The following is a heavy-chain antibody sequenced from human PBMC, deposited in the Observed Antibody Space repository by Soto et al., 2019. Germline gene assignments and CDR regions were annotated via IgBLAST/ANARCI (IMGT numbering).Heavy chain of an antibody. CDR2: TYYRSTWYY. D-gene: IGHD1-26*01. J-gene: IGHJ4*01. V-gene: IGHV6-1*01. CDR3: ARGEQYSGRIFDY. Sequence: SQTLSLTCALTGDSVSSNSAGWSWVRQSPSRGLEWLGRTYYRSTWYYEYAVSVRGRITINPDTSKNQYSLQLNSVTPEDTAVYFCARGEQYSGRIFDYWGQGTLVTVSS. CDR1: GDSVSSNSAG.